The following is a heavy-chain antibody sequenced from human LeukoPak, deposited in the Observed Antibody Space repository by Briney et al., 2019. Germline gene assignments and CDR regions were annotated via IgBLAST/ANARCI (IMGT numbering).Heavy chain of an antibody. Sequence: PGGSLRLSCAASGFTFSSYGMHWVRQAPGKGLEGVGVIWYDGSNKYYADSVKGRFTISRDNSKNTLYLQMNSLRAEDTAVYYCARAPGRYNFYYWGQGTLVTVSS. CDR1: GFTFSSYG. V-gene: IGHV3-33*01. CDR3: ARAPGRYNFYY. J-gene: IGHJ4*02. CDR2: IWYDGSNK. D-gene: IGHD1-26*01.